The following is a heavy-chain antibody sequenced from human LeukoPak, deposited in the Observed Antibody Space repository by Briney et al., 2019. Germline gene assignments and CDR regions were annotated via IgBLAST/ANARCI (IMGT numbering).Heavy chain of an antibody. Sequence: GGSLRLSCAASGFTFDDYAMHWVRQAPGKGLEWVSGISWNSGSIGYADSVKSRFTISRDNAKNSLYLQMNSLRAEDTALYYCAKGIVGATRGYFDYWGQGTLVTVSS. V-gene: IGHV3-9*01. CDR3: AKGIVGATRGYFDY. CDR2: ISWNSGSI. D-gene: IGHD1-26*01. J-gene: IGHJ4*02. CDR1: GFTFDDYA.